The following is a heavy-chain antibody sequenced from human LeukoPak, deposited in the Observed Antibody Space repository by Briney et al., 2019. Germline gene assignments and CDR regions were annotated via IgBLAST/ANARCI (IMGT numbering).Heavy chain of an antibody. V-gene: IGHV4-59*01. CDR2: VPSTGNT. Sequence: PSETLSLTCTVARVSINDYYWTWIRQPPGKGLEWIGYVPSTGNTNSNPSLRSRVGMSIDASKKQFSLRLNSVTAADTAVYYCARPYYGHSVGDAYDVWGQGTLVTVSS. J-gene: IGHJ3*01. CDR1: RVSINDYY. CDR3: ARPYYGHSVGDAYDV. D-gene: IGHD4-17*01.